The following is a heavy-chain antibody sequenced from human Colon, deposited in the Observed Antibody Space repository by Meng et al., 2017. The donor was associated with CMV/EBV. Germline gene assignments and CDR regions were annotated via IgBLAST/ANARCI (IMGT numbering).Heavy chain of an antibody. CDR3: ARGLVDFWSGYPRYGMDV. Sequence: LTCAVYGGSFSGYYWSWIRQPPGKGLEWIGEINHSGSTNYNPSLKSRVTISVDTSKNQFSLKLSSVTAADTAVYYCARGLVDFWSGYPRYGMDVWGQGTTVTVSS. V-gene: IGHV4-34*01. D-gene: IGHD3-3*01. J-gene: IGHJ6*02. CDR1: GGSFSGYY. CDR2: INHSGST.